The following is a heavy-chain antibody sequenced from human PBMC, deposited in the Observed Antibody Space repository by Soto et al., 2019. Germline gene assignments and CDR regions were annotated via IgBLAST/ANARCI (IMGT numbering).Heavy chain of an antibody. D-gene: IGHD7-27*01. J-gene: IGHJ3*02. CDR2: IYWDDDK. V-gene: IGHV2-5*02. CDR1: GFSLSTSGVG. Sequence: QITLKESGPTLVKPTQTLTLTCTFSGFSLSTSGVGVGWIRQPPGKALEWLALIYWDDDKRYSPSLKSRLTITKETSKNQVVLTMTNMDPVDTATYYCAHRGTTDLNWENDAFDIWGQGTMVTVSS. CDR3: AHRGTTDLNWENDAFDI.